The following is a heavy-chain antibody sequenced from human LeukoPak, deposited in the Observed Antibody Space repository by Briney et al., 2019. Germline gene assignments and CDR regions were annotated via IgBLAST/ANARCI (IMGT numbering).Heavy chain of an antibody. D-gene: IGHD4-17*01. CDR3: ARGIYGDPVAFDY. Sequence: GGSLRLSCTASGFTFSSFYMHWVRQVPGKGLVSVSLIYNYWTNTKYASFVEGRFTISRDNAKNTLYLQMNSLSVEDTGLYYCARGIYGDPVAFDYWGQGILVTVSS. V-gene: IGHV3-74*03. J-gene: IGHJ4*02. CDR1: GFTFSSFY. CDR2: IYNYWTNT.